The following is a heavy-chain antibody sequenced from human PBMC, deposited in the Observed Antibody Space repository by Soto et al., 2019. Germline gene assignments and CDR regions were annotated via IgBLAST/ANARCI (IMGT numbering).Heavy chain of an antibody. D-gene: IGHD3-22*01. Sequence: PGESLKISCKGSGYSFTSYWIGWVRQMPGKGPEWMGIIYPGDSDTRYSPSFQGQVTISADKSISTAYLQWSSLKASDTAMYYCARSVYYYDSSGSQYYYYGMDVWGQGTTVTVSS. J-gene: IGHJ6*02. CDR1: GYSFTSYW. CDR2: IYPGDSDT. V-gene: IGHV5-51*01. CDR3: ARSVYYYDSSGSQYYYYGMDV.